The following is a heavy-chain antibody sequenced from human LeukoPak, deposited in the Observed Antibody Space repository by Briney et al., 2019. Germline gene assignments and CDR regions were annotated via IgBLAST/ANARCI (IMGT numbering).Heavy chain of an antibody. CDR3: AKGAPSPKGYCSGGSCYHYFDY. CDR2: ISGSGGST. Sequence: PGGSLRLSCAASGFTFSNYAMNWVRQAPGKGLKWVSVISGSGGSTYYADSVKGRFTISRDNSKNTLYLQMNSLRAEDTAVYYCAKGAPSPKGYCSGGSCYHYFDYWGQGTLVTVSS. CDR1: GFTFSNYA. J-gene: IGHJ4*02. V-gene: IGHV3-23*01. D-gene: IGHD2-15*01.